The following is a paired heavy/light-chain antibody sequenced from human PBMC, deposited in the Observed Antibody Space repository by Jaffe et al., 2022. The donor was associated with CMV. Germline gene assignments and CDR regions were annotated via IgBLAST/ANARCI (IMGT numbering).Light chain of an antibody. V-gene: IGLV1-47*01. CDR2: RNN. CDR3: AAWDDSLTVV. CDR1: SSNIGSNY. Sequence: QSVLTQPPSASGTPGQRVTISCSGSSSNIGSNYVYWYQQLPGTAPKLLIYRNNQRPSGVPDRFSGSKSGTSASLAISGLRSEDEADYYCAAWDDSLTVVFGGGTKLTVL. J-gene: IGLJ2*01.
Heavy chain of an antibody. CDR2: INHSGST. D-gene: IGHD3-10*01. CDR1: GGSFSGYY. CDR3: ARERRITMVRGAPSLFDP. J-gene: IGHJ5*02. V-gene: IGHV4-34*01. Sequence: QVQLQQWGAGLLKPSETLSLTCAVYGGSFSGYYWSWIRQPPGKGLEWIGEINHSGSTNYNPSLKSRVTISVDTSKNQFSLKLSSVTAADTAVYYCARERRITMVRGAPSLFDPWGQGTLVTVSS.